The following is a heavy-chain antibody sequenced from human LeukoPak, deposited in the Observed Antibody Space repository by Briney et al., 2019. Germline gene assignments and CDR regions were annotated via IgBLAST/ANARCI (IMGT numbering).Heavy chain of an antibody. V-gene: IGHV3-23*01. CDR2: ISDSGDST. J-gene: IGHJ4*02. D-gene: IGHD3-22*01. CDR3: AIGVLNSSGKFDY. CDR1: GFTFSTYA. Sequence: GGSLRLSCAASGFTFSTYAMTCIRQAPGQGLEWVSAISDSGDSTNYADSVKGRFTISRDNSKNTVYLQMTSLTTEDAAVYYCAIGVLNSSGKFDYWGQGTLVTVSS.